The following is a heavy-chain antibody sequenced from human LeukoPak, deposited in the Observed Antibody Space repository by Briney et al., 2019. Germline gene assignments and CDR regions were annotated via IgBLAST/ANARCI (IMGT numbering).Heavy chain of an antibody. Sequence: GVPVKASCKTSGFTLTIYVINWVRQATGQGLEWMGWMNGNRGVTGYAQKVQGRVTITRNPSISTAYMELSNLRSEDTAVYYCVRGRFIAGSGDWGQGTPVTVPS. J-gene: IGHJ1*01. CDR1: GFTLTIYV. V-gene: IGHV1-8*01. CDR3: VRGRFIAGSGD. D-gene: IGHD1-26*01. CDR2: MNGNRGVT.